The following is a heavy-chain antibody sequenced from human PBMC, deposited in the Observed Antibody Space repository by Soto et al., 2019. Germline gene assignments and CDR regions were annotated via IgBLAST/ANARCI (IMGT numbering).Heavy chain of an antibody. CDR2: IRSKAYGGTT. D-gene: IGHD3-3*01. Sequence: PGGSLRVSCTASGFTFGDYAMSWVRQAPGKGLEWVGFIRSKAYGGTTEYAASVKGRFTISRDDSKSIAYLQMNSLKTEDTAVYYCTRNRYDFWSGYPLYGMDVWGQGTTVTVSS. CDR3: TRNRYDFWSGYPLYGMDV. J-gene: IGHJ6*02. V-gene: IGHV3-49*04. CDR1: GFTFGDYA.